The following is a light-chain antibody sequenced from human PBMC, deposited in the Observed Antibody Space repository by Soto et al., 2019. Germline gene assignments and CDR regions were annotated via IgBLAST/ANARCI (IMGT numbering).Light chain of an antibody. J-gene: IGKJ1*01. V-gene: IGKV3-15*01. CDR3: QHHTRYAT. CDR2: GAS. CDR1: QSVSSN. Sequence: EIMMTQSPATLSVSPGERATLSCSASQSVSSNLAWYQQKPGQAPRLLIYGASTRAAGIPARFSGSGSGTEFTFTISSFHFEDLAVYYCQHHTRYATFRQGTK.